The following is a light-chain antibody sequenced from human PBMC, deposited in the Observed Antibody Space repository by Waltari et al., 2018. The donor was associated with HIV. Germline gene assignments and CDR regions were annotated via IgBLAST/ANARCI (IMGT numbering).Light chain of an antibody. CDR3: MQALETPFT. V-gene: IGKV2-28*01. CDR1: QSLLHSNGYNY. CDR2: LGS. J-gene: IGKJ3*01. Sequence: DIMMTQSPLFLPVTPGEPASISCRSSQSLLHSNGYNYLDWYLQKPGQSPQLLIYLGSDRASGVPDRFSGSGSGTDFTLKISRVEADDVGIYYCMQALETPFTFGPGTKVDLK.